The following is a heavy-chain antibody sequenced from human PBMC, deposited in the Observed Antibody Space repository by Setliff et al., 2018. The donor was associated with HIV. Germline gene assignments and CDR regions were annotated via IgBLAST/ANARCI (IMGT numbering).Heavy chain of an antibody. CDR3: ARDGNLIRGHGYFDY. CDR1: GFTFSNYA. CDR2: ISTNGGST. J-gene: IGHJ4*02. V-gene: IGHV3-64*02. D-gene: IGHD3-10*01. Sequence: GGSLRLSCAASGFTFSNYALHWVRQAPGKGLEYVSGISTNGGSTYYADSVKGRFTISRDNSKNTLYLQMGNLRTEDMAVYYCARDGNLIRGHGYFDYWGQGTLVTVSS.